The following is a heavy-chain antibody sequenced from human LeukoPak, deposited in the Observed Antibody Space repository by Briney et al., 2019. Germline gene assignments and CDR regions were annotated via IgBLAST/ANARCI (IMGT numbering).Heavy chain of an antibody. CDR2: ISTTSSNM. CDR3: SRGRYDSGNDC. J-gene: IGHJ4*02. CDR1: GFTFSDYS. V-gene: IGHV3-48*04. D-gene: IGHD3-10*01. Sequence: PGGSLRLSCAASGFTFSDYSLNWVRQAPGKGLEWISYISTTSSNMYYADLVKGRFTISRDNAKNSLYLQMNSLRAEDTAVYYCSRGRYDSGNDCWGQGTLVTVSS.